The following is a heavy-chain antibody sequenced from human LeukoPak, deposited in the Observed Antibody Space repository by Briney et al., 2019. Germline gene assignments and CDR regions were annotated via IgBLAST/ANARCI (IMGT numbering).Heavy chain of an antibody. CDR2: ISSGGSDK. CDR3: AKQTPIRFLGEFDY. V-gene: IGHV3-30*18. D-gene: IGHD3-3*01. CDR1: GFTFSTYA. Sequence: GGSLRLSCAASGFTFSTYAVHWVRQAPGKGLEWVAVISSGGSDKYHAGSVKGRFTISRDNSKNTLYLQMDSLRAEDTAVYYCAKQTPIRFLGEFDYWGQGTLVTVSS. J-gene: IGHJ4*02.